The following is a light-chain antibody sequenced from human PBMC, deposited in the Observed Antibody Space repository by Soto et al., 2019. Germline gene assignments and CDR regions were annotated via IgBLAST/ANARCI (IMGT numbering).Light chain of an antibody. CDR2: DAS. V-gene: IGKV1-5*01. CDR3: QQYYRYPWT. J-gene: IGKJ1*01. CDR1: QTINSF. Sequence: DIQMTQSPSTLSASVGDRVTITCRASQTINSFLAWYQQTPGKAPKLLIYDASSLQSGVPSRFSGGGSGTEFTLTISSLQPDYFATFHCQQYYRYPWTFGQGTKVEIK.